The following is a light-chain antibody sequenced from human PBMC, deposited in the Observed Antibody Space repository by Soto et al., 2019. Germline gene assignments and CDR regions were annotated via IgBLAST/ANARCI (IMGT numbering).Light chain of an antibody. V-gene: IGKV1-39*01. CDR2: AAS. Sequence: DIQMTQSPSSLSAGVGDRVTVSCRASQSIMNFLNWYQHKPGKAPKLLIYAASSLQGGVPSRFSGSGSATDITLIISNIQPEDFATYYCQQTYRTPHTFGHGTKVEIK. CDR1: QSIMNF. CDR3: QQTYRTPHT. J-gene: IGKJ1*01.